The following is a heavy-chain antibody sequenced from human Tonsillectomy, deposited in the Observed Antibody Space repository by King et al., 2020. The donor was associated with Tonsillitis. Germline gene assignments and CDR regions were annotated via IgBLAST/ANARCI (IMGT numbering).Heavy chain of an antibody. V-gene: IGHV1-2*02. Sequence: VQLVESGAEVKKPGASVKVSCKASGYTFTGYYMHWVRQAPGQGLEWMGWINPNSGGTNYAQKFQGRVTMTRDTSISTAYMELSRLRSDDTAVYYCAVSYCGGDCYFRYWYFDLWGRGTLVTVSS. CDR1: GYTFTGYY. J-gene: IGHJ2*01. D-gene: IGHD2-21*01. CDR2: INPNSGGT. CDR3: AVSYCGGDCYFRYWYFDL.